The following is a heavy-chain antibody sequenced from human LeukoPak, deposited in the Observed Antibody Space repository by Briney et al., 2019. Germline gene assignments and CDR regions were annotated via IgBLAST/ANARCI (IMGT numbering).Heavy chain of an antibody. Sequence: ASVKVSCKASGYTFTTHFIHWLRQAPGQGLQWMVMINPSAGSAIYAQKFQGRVTVTSDTSTSTVYMELRSLRSEDTALYFCARERGELHRELDSWGQGTLVTVSS. CDR3: ARERGELHRELDS. J-gene: IGHJ4*02. D-gene: IGHD1-7*01. CDR1: GYTFTTHF. CDR2: INPSAGSA. V-gene: IGHV1-46*01.